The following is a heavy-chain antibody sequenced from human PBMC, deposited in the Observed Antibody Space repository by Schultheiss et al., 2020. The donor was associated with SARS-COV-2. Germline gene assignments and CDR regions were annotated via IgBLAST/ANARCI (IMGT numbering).Heavy chain of an antibody. Sequence: GGSLRLSCAASGFTFNIYGMHWVRQAPGKGLEWVSAISGSGGSTYYADSVKGRFTISRDNSKNTLYLQMNSLRAEDTAVYYCARETAYCGGDCPAFDIWGQGTMVTVSS. CDR2: ISGSGGST. CDR3: ARETAYCGGDCPAFDI. CDR1: GFTFNIYG. V-gene: IGHV3-23*01. J-gene: IGHJ3*02. D-gene: IGHD2-21*02.